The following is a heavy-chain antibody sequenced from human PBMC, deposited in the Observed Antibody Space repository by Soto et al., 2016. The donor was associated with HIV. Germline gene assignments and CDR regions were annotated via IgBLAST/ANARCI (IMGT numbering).Heavy chain of an antibody. CDR1: GFSSSNYW. J-gene: IGHJ4*02. CDR2: INKDGSTT. D-gene: IGHD3-16*01. Sequence: EVQLVESGGGLVQPGGSLRLSCAASGFSSSNYWMHWVRQAPGEGLVWVSRINKDGSTTTYADSVRGRFTISRDYAKNTLYLQMNTLRVEDTAVYYCSRDTFGPDDYWGQGTLVTVSS. V-gene: IGHV3-74*01. CDR3: SRDTFGPDDY.